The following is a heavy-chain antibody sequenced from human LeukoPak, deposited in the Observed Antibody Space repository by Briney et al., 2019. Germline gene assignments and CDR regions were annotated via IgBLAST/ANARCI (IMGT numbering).Heavy chain of an antibody. J-gene: IGHJ6*02. D-gene: IGHD6-13*01. CDR1: GGTFSSYA. Sequence: ASVKVSCKASGGTFSSYAISWVRQAPGQGLEWMGRIIPILGIANYAQKFQGRVTITADKSTSTAYMELSSLRSEDTAVYYCAIHPHIRQQLILRDYYGMDVWGQGTTVTVSS. CDR3: AIHPHIRQQLILRDYYGMDV. CDR2: IIPILGIA. V-gene: IGHV1-69*04.